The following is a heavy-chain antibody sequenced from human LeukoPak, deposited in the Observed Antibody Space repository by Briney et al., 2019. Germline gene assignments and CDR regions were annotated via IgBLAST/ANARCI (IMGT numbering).Heavy chain of an antibody. D-gene: IGHD2-2*01. Sequence: GASVKVSCKASGYTFTGYYLHWVRQAPGQGLEWMGWINPNSGDTNYAQKFQGRVTMTRDTSITTAYMDLNRLRSDDEAVYYCARAPVPATVDYWGQGTLVTVSS. J-gene: IGHJ4*02. CDR2: INPNSGDT. V-gene: IGHV1-2*02. CDR1: GYTFTGYY. CDR3: ARAPVPATVDY.